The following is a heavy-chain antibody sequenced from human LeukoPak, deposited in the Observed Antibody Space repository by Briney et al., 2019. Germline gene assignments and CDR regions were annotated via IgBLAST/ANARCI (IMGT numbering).Heavy chain of an antibody. J-gene: IGHJ4*02. V-gene: IGHV4-39*01. CDR1: GGSISSSSYY. Sequence: KPSETLSLTCTVSGGSISSSSYYWGWIRQPPGKGLEWIGSIYYSGSTYYNPSLKSRVTISVDTSKNQFSLKLSSVTAADTAVYYCARGTSLGYCSSTSCPVYFDYWGQGTLVTVSS. D-gene: IGHD2-2*01. CDR2: IYYSGST. CDR3: ARGTSLGYCSSTSCPVYFDY.